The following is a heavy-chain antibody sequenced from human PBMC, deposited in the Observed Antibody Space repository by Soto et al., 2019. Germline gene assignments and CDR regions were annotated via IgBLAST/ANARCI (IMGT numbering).Heavy chain of an antibody. CDR2: IIPIFGTA. CDR3: AGYCSGGSCYGS. J-gene: IGHJ4*02. Sequence: SVKVSCKASGGTFSSYAFSWVRQAPGQGLEWMGGIIPIFGTANYAQKFQGRVTITADESTSTAYMELSSLRSEDTAVYYCAGYCSGGSCYGSWGQGTLVTVSS. V-gene: IGHV1-69*13. CDR1: GGTFSSYA. D-gene: IGHD2-15*01.